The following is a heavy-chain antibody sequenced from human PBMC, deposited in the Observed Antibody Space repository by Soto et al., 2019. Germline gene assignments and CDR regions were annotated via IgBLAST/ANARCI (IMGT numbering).Heavy chain of an antibody. CDR2: INHSGST. CDR1: GGSFSGYY. V-gene: IGHV4-34*01. D-gene: IGHD6-13*01. CDR3: ARRYLLPNKTPIAAAGRGGFDP. Sequence: SETLSLTCAVYGGSFSGYYWSWIRQPPGKGLEWIGEINHSGSTNYNPSLKSRVTISVDTSKNQFSLKLSSVTAADTAVYYCARRYLLPNKTPIAAAGRGGFDPWGQGTLVTVSS. J-gene: IGHJ5*02.